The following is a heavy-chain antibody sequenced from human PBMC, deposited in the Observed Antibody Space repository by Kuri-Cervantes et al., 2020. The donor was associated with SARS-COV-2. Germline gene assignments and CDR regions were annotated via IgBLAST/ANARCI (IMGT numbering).Heavy chain of an antibody. V-gene: IGHV4-34*01. CDR2: INHSGST. Sequence: SETLSLTCAVYGGSFSGYYWSWIRQPPGKGLEWIGEINHSGSTNYNPSLKSRVTISVDTSKNQFSLKLSSVTAADTAVYYCAREGVTFGGVIDWGQGTLVTVSS. D-gene: IGHD3-16*02. CDR1: GGSFSGYY. CDR3: AREGVTFGGVID. J-gene: IGHJ4*02.